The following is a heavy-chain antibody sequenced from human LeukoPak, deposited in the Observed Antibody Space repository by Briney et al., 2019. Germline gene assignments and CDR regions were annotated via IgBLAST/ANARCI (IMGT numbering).Heavy chain of an antibody. CDR1: GFTFSSYA. D-gene: IGHD3-22*01. V-gene: IGHV3-30-3*01. CDR3: AKDSGDYYDSSGYYSNDAFDI. J-gene: IGHJ3*02. CDR2: ISYDGSNK. Sequence: PGRSLRLSCAASGFTFSSYAMHWVRQAPGKGLEWVAVISYDGSNKYYADSVRGRFTISRDNSKNTLYLQMNSLRAEDTAVYYCAKDSGDYYDSSGYYSNDAFDIWGQGTMVTVSS.